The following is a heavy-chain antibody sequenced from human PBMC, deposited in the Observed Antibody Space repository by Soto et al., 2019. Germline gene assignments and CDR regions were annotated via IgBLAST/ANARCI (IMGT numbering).Heavy chain of an antibody. J-gene: IGHJ4*02. CDR3: ARGGSGWYPFDY. CDR2: LTGGGDNP. Sequence: PGGSLRLSCAASGFAFSNYAMSWVRQSPGKGLEWISGLTGGGDNPHYAESVKGRFTISRDNSKSTLFLQINSLSDGDTAVYYCARGGSGWYPFDYWGQGTLVTVSS. D-gene: IGHD6-19*01. V-gene: IGHV3-23*01. CDR1: GFAFSNYA.